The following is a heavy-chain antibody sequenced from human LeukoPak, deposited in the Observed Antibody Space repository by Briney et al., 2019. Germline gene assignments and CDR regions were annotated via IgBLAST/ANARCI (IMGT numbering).Heavy chain of an antibody. Sequence: GGSLRLSCAASGFTVSSNHMSWVRQAPGKGPEWVSLLYSGSSIYYADSVKGRFTISRDNSKNTLDLQMNSLRAEDTAVYYCARDYYDSRGFDLWGRGTLVTVSS. V-gene: IGHV3-66*01. CDR1: GFTVSSNH. D-gene: IGHD3-22*01. CDR3: ARDYYDSRGFDL. CDR2: LYSGSSI. J-gene: IGHJ2*01.